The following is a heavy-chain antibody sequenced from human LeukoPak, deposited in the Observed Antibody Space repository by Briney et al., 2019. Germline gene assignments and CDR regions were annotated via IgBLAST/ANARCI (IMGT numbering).Heavy chain of an antibody. CDR2: INHSGST. CDR1: GGSFSGYY. J-gene: IGHJ4*02. CDR3: ARGLRYFSSPIDY. Sequence: SETVSLTCGVYGGSFSGYYWSWIRQPPGKGLEWIGEINHSGSTNYNPSLKSRVTISVDTSKNQFSLKLSSVTAADTAVYYCARGLRYFSSPIDYWGQGTLVTVSS. V-gene: IGHV4-34*01. D-gene: IGHD3-9*01.